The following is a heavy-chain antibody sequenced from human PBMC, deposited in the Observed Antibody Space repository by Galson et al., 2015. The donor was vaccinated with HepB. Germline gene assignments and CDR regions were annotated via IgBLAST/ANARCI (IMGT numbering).Heavy chain of an antibody. V-gene: IGHV4-34*01. CDR1: DGSFRGYQ. J-gene: IGHJ3*02. Sequence: ETLSLTCTVNDGSFRGYQWSWIRQPPGKGLEWIGEMNHSGRTDTNPSLKSRVTISVGTSNNQFSLRLSSVTAADTAVYYCARGRAFDIWDQGAMVTVSS. CDR2: MNHSGRT. CDR3: ARGRAFDI.